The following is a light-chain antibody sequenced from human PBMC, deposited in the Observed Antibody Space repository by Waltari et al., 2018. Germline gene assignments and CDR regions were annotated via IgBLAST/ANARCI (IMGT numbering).Light chain of an antibody. V-gene: IGKV3-15*01. Sequence: IVMTQSPATLSVSPGERATLSCRASQSVRNNLAWYQQKIGQPPRLLIYSVSTRANGIPARFSGSGSGTEFSLTIGSMQSEDVAVYYCQQYNDWPPVLTFGGGTKVEI. CDR1: QSVRNN. CDR2: SVS. J-gene: IGKJ4*01. CDR3: QQYNDWPPVLT.